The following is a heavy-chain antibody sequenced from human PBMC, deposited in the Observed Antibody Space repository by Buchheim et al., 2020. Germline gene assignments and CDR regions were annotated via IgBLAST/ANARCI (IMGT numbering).Heavy chain of an antibody. CDR1: GFTFSSYG. CDR2: ISYDGSNE. J-gene: IGHJ4*02. V-gene: IGHV3-30*18. CDR3: AKVSYDSSGYVDY. D-gene: IGHD3-22*01. Sequence: QVQLVESGGGVVQPGRSLRLSCAASGFTFSSYGMHWVRQAPGKGLEWVAVISYDGSNEYYADSVKGRFTISSDNSKNTLYLQMNSLRAEDTAVYYCAKVSYDSSGYVDYWGQGTL.